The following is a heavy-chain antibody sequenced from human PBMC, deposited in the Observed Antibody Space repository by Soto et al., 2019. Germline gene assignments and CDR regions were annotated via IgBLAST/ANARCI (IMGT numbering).Heavy chain of an antibody. D-gene: IGHD2-8*01. CDR2: LTASGLNT. Sequence: EVQLLESGGGLVQPGGSLRLSCSASGFNFGSYGMSWVRQAPGKGLEWVSGLTASGLNTYYTDSVKGRFTISRDNSRNTVYLQMSGLRVEDTAVFHCAKGLGNAKDVWGQGTTVTVSS. CDR1: GFNFGSYG. J-gene: IGHJ6*02. CDR3: AKGLGNAKDV. V-gene: IGHV3-23*01.